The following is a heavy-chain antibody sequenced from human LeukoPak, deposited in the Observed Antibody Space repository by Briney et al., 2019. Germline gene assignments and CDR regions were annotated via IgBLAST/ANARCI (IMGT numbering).Heavy chain of an antibody. Sequence: GGSLRLSCAASGFTFSSYTMNWVRQAPGKGLQSVSSISSSSSYIYYADSVKGRFTISRDNSKNSLYLQMNSLRAEDTAVYYCAKDSGVTHYYYYYMDVWGKGTTVTVSS. CDR3: AKDSGVTHYYYYYMDV. D-gene: IGHD1-26*01. J-gene: IGHJ6*03. CDR2: ISSSSSYI. V-gene: IGHV3-21*04. CDR1: GFTFSSYT.